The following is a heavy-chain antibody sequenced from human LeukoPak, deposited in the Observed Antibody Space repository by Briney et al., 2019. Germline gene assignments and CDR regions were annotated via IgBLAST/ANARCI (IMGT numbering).Heavy chain of an antibody. Sequence: GGSLRLSCAASGFTFRDYAMTWIRQAPGKGLEWISYIKKRSAATYYADSVAGRFVISRDDAKNSLNLHLTNLRVEDTATYFLSRIWGGRDWVRPWGQGT. V-gene: IGHV3-11*01. D-gene: IGHD3/OR15-3a*01. CDR3: SRIWGGRDWVRP. CDR2: IKKRSAAT. CDR1: GFTFRDYA. J-gene: IGHJ6*01.